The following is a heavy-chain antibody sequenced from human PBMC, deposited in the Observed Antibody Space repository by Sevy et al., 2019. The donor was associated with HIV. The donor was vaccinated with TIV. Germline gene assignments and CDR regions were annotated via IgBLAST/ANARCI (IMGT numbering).Heavy chain of an antibody. D-gene: IGHD1-26*01. CDR2: IYYSGST. CDR1: GGSISSSSYY. CDR3: ASPHSGSLGWFDH. J-gene: IGHJ5*02. Sequence: SETLSLTCTVSGGSISSSSYYWGWIRQPPGKGLEWIGSIYYSGSTYYNPSLKSRVTISVDTSKNQFSLKLSSVTAADTAVYYCASPHSGSLGWFDHWGQGTLVTVSS. V-gene: IGHV4-39*01.